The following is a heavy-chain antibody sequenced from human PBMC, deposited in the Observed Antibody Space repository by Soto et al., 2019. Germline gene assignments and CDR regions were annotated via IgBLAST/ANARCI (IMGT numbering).Heavy chain of an antibody. Sequence: ASVKVSCKVSGYTLTELSMHWVRQAPGKGLEWMGGFDPEDGETIYAQKFQGRVTMTEDTSTDTAYMELSSLRSEDTAVYYCATGKPGWLLYCFDYWGQGALVTVSS. V-gene: IGHV1-24*01. J-gene: IGHJ4*02. CDR2: FDPEDGET. D-gene: IGHD3-9*01. CDR1: GYTLTELS. CDR3: ATGKPGWLLYCFDY.